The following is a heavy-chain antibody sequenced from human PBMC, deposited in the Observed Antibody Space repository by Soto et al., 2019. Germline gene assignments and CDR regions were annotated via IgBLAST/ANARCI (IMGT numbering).Heavy chain of an antibody. CDR3: ARGNHRWLQLWYFDL. J-gene: IGHJ2*01. D-gene: IGHD5-12*01. CDR2: IIPIFGTV. Sequence: QVQLVQSGAEVKKPGSSVKVSCKASGGTFSNYPISWVRQAPGQGLEWMGGIIPIFGTVTYAQKFQGRGTITADESTSTAYMELSSLRSEDTAVYYCARGNHRWLQLWYFDLWGRGTLVTVSS. CDR1: GGTFSNYP. V-gene: IGHV1-69*12.